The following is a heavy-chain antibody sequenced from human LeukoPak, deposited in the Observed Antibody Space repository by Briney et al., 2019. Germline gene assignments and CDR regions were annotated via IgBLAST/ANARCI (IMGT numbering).Heavy chain of an antibody. D-gene: IGHD3-22*01. V-gene: IGHV1-69*13. J-gene: IGHJ3*02. CDR2: IFPIFGTA. Sequence: ASVKVSCKASGGTFSSYAISWVRQAPGQGLEWMGGIFPIFGTANYAQKFQGRVTITADESTSTAYMELSSLRSEDTAVYYCARDFEHSYYDSSGYCHYDGAFDIWGQGTMVTVSS. CDR1: GGTFSSYA. CDR3: ARDFEHSYYDSSGYCHYDGAFDI.